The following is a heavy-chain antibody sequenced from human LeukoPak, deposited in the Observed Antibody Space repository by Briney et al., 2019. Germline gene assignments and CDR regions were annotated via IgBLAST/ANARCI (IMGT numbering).Heavy chain of an antibody. CDR3: ARSSYCSAISCYRENCYALDV. D-gene: IGHD2-15*01. Sequence: ASVKVSCKASGYPFTGYYMHWVRQAPGQGLEWMGWIKPNSGGTNYAQNFQGRVTMTRDTSISTAYMELSRLRSDDTAVYYCARSSYCSAISCYRENCYALDVWGQGTTVTVSS. CDR2: IKPNSGGT. CDR1: GYPFTGYY. V-gene: IGHV1-2*02. J-gene: IGHJ6*02.